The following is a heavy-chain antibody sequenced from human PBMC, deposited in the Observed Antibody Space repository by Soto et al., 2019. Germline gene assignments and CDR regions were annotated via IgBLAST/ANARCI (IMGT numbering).Heavy chain of an antibody. CDR2: ISTSGTSI. CDR3: VRASRDSSSWPPEYFQH. CDR1: GFTFSDYY. D-gene: IGHD6-13*01. Sequence: QVQVVESGGGLVKPGGSLRLSCAASGFTFSDYYMSWIRQVPGKGLEWVSYISTSGTSINYADSVKGRFTTSRDNAKNSLYLQMNSLRDEDTAVYYCVRASRDSSSWPPEYFQHWGQGTLVTVSS. J-gene: IGHJ1*01. V-gene: IGHV3-11*01.